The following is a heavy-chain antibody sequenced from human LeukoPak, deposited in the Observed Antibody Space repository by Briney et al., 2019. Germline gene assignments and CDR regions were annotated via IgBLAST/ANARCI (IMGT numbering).Heavy chain of an antibody. V-gene: IGHV3-15*06. Sequence: GGSLRLSCVTSGFSLNDAYMGWVRQTPEKGLEWISRVESLPRGGAITYAAAVKGRFIMSTDASRNMIFLQMDSLQIDDTAVYFCTSDGGIYSRPLFAVWGQGSAVAVSS. D-gene: IGHD2/OR15-2a*01. CDR2: VESLPRGGAI. CDR3: TSDGGIYSRPLFAV. CDR1: GFSLNDAY. J-gene: IGHJ3*01.